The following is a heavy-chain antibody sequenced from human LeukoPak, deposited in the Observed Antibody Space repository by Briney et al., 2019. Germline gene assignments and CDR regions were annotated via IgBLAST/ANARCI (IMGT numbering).Heavy chain of an antibody. CDR3: GRVIAGAIDY. V-gene: IGHV3-7*01. Sequence: GGSLRLSCAAPGFTFSGHSMTWVRQAPGKGLEWVANINLDGSERFYVDFVKGRFTISRDNADNSMYLQMNSLRAEDTAVYYCGRVIAGAIDYWGQGTLVTVSS. D-gene: IGHD6-13*01. CDR1: GFTFSGHS. J-gene: IGHJ4*02. CDR2: INLDGSER.